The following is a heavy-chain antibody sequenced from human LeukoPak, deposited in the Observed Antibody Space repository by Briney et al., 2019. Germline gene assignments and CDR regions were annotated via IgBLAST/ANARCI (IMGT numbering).Heavy chain of an antibody. V-gene: IGHV2-5*02. CDR3: AHITVPGIAVAGTISWFDP. CDR1: GFSLSTSGVG. Sequence: SGPTLLQPTQPLTLTFTFSGFSLSTSGVGVGWIRQPPGKALEWLSLIYWDDDKRYSPSLKSRLTITKDTSKNQVVLTMTNMDPVDTATYYCAHITVPGIAVAGTISWFDPWGQGTLVTVSS. CDR2: IYWDDDK. J-gene: IGHJ5*02. D-gene: IGHD6-19*01.